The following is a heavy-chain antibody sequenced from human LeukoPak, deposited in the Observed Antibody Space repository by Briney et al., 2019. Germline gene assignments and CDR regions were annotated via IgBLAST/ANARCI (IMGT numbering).Heavy chain of an antibody. CDR2: IYTSGST. Sequence: SETLSLTCTVSGGSISSGSYYWSWIRQPAGKGLEWIGRIYTSGSTKYNPSLKSRVTISVDTSKNQFSLKLSSVTAADTAVYYCAVAGGIIVTPHYFDYWGQGTLVTVSS. CDR3: AVAGGIIVTPHYFDY. J-gene: IGHJ4*02. D-gene: IGHD1-14*01. CDR1: GGSISSGSYY. V-gene: IGHV4-61*02.